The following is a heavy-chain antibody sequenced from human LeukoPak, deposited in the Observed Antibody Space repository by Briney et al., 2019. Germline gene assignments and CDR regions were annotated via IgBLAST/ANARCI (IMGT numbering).Heavy chain of an antibody. D-gene: IGHD1-26*01. V-gene: IGHV4-38-2*02. CDR3: ARGQEAWELLQRSVHFDY. CDR1: GYSISSGYY. Sequence: PSETLSLTCTVSGYSISSGYYWGWIRQPPGKGLEWIGEVNHSGSTNYNPSLESRVSISVDTSKNQFSLKLNSVTAADMAVYYCARGQEAWELLQRSVHFDYWGQGTLVPVSS. CDR2: VNHSGST. J-gene: IGHJ4*02.